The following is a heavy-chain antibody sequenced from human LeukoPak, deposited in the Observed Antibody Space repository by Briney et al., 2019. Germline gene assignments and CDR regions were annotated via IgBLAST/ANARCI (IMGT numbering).Heavy chain of an antibody. D-gene: IGHD4-17*01. Sequence: SQTLSLTCTVSGGSISSGGYYWSWIRQPPGKGLEWIGYIYYTGSTNSSPSLKSRVTISLDTSKNRFSLRLSSVTAADTAVYYCASARMTTVTEFDYWGQGTLVTVSA. J-gene: IGHJ4*02. V-gene: IGHV4-61*08. CDR1: GGSISSGGYY. CDR3: ASARMTTVTEFDY. CDR2: IYYTGST.